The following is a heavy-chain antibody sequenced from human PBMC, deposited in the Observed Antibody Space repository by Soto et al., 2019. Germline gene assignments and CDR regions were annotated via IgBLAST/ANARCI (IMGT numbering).Heavy chain of an antibody. V-gene: IGHV3-11*01. CDR3: ARDRIPGDCSSRSCFRYFDY. J-gene: IGHJ4*02. CDR2: ISSSGGTI. D-gene: IGHD2-2*01. Sequence: PGGSLRLSCAAYGFTFSDYYMSWIRQAPGKGLEWVSYISSSGGTIYYADSVKGRFTISRDNAKKSLYLQMNSLRAEDTAVYFCARDRIPGDCSSRSCFRYFDYWGRGTLVTVSS. CDR1: GFTFSDYY.